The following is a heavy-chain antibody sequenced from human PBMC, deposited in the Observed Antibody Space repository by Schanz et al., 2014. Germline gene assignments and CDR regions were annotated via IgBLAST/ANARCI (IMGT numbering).Heavy chain of an antibody. J-gene: IGHJ4*02. D-gene: IGHD2-2*03. CDR3: ARALRHGYCNVVGCQNGGWFDI. CDR2: LTGSGTTT. V-gene: IGHV3-23*01. Sequence: EVQLLESGGGLVQPGGSLRLSCAASGFSFRKSAMSWVRQAPGKGLEWVSALTGSGTTTYYADSVKGRFTISRDTPKNTLYVQMNSLRADDTAVYYCARALRHGYCNVVGCQNGGWFDIWGQGTLVIVSS. CDR1: GFSFRKSA.